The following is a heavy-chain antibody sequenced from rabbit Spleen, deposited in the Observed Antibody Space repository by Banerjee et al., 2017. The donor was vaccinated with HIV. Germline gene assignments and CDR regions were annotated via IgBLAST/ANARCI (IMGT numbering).Heavy chain of an antibody. Sequence: QEQLVESGGGLVQPEGSLTLTCTASGFSFSSSYYMSWVRQAPGKGPEWIGCIYDGDGSTYYASWAKGRFTISKTSSTTVTLQMTSLTAADTATYFCARAAFDGWGYATFNLWGPGTLVTVS. CDR2: IYDGDGST. D-gene: IGHD6-1*01. V-gene: IGHV1S45*01. CDR3: ARAAFDGWGYATFNL. CDR1: GFSFSSSYY. J-gene: IGHJ4*01.